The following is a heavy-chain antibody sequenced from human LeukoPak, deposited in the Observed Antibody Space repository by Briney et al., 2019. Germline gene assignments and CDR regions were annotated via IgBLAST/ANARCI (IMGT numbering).Heavy chain of an antibody. J-gene: IGHJ4*02. Sequence: GGSLRLSCAASGFTFSSYAMSWVRQAPGKGLEWVSAISGSGGSTYYADSVKGRFTISRDNSKNTLYLQMNSLRAEDTAVYYCAKDEYYGSGTYYIYWGQGTLVTVSS. V-gene: IGHV3-23*01. CDR2: ISGSGGST. D-gene: IGHD3-10*01. CDR1: GFTFSSYA. CDR3: AKDEYYGSGTYYIY.